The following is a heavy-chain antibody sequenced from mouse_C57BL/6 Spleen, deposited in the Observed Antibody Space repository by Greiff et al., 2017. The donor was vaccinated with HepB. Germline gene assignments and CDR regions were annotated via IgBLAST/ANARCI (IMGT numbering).Heavy chain of an antibody. V-gene: IGHV1-69*01. CDR1: GYTFTSYW. CDR3: ARSTVVAARYFDD. Sequence: VQLQQPGAELVMPGASVKLSCKASGYTFTSYWMHWVKQRPGQGLEWIGEIDPSDSYTNYNQKFKGKYTLTVDKSSSAAYMQLSSLTSEDSAVYYGARSTVVAARYFDDWGTGTTVTVSS. J-gene: IGHJ1*03. D-gene: IGHD1-1*01. CDR2: IDPSDSYT.